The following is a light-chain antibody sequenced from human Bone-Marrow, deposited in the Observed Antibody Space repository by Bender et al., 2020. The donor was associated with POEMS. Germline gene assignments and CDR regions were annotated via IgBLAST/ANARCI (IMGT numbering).Light chain of an antibody. CDR2: AVT. CDR3: CSYAGSRIFV. Sequence: QSALTQPASVSGSPGQSITISCTGTSSDVGGVNYVSWYQQHPGKAPKLMIYAVTNRPSGVADRFSGSKSGNTASLTISGLQAEDEADYYCCSYAGSRIFVFGTGTKVTVL. V-gene: IGLV2-14*01. CDR1: SSDVGGVNY. J-gene: IGLJ1*01.